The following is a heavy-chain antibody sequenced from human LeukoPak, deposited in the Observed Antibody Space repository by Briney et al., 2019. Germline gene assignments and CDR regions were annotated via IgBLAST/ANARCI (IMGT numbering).Heavy chain of an antibody. V-gene: IGHV3-30*04. CDR1: GFTFSTYA. Sequence: GRSLRLSCAASGFTFSTYAMHWVRQAPGKGLGWVAVISSDGNYKYYADSVKGRFTISRDNSRNTLDLQMDSLRAEDTAVYYCARRRLHVLRGVTGPPDFWGQGTLVTVSS. J-gene: IGHJ4*02. CDR3: ARRRLHVLRGVTGPPDF. D-gene: IGHD3-10*01. CDR2: ISSDGNYK.